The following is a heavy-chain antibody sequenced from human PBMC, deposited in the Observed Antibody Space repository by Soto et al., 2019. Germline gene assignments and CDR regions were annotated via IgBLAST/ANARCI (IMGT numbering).Heavy chain of an antibody. CDR2: IYDGGRT. D-gene: IGHD7-27*01. CDR3: ARGPSGDNVDS. CDR1: GGSISTVDYW. Sequence: QVQLQESGPGLVKPSQTLSLTCTVSGGSISTVDYWWSWIRQSPDMGLEWIGHIYDGGRTHNNPFLESRVTMSVDTSKSQLSLTLSSVSAADAAVYYCARGPSGDNVDSWGQGTLVTVSS. J-gene: IGHJ4*02. V-gene: IGHV4-30-4*01.